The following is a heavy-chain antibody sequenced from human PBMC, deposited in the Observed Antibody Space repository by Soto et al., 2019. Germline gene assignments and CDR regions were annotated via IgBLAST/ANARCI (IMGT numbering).Heavy chain of an antibody. V-gene: IGHV1-46*01. CDR3: ARASYRKIKNYDFWSGYSHYGMDV. Sequence: GASVKVSCKASGYTFTSYYMHWVRQAPGQGLEWMGIINPSGGSTSYAQKFQGRVTMTRDTSTSTVYMELSSLRSEDTAVYYCARASYRKIKNYDFWSGYSHYGMDVWGQGTTVTVSS. D-gene: IGHD3-3*01. J-gene: IGHJ6*02. CDR2: INPSGGST. CDR1: GYTFTSYY.